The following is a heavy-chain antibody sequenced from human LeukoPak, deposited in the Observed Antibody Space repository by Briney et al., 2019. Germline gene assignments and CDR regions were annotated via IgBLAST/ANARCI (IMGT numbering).Heavy chain of an antibody. J-gene: IGHJ6*03. V-gene: IGHV1-2*02. Sequence: ASVKVSCKASGYTFTGYYMHWVRQAPGQGLEWMGWINPNSGGTNYAQKFQGRVTMTRDTSISTAYMELRSLRSDDTAVYYCARDGITGYGDYVIRYYYMDVWGKGTTVTVSS. CDR1: GYTFTGYY. CDR2: INPNSGGT. D-gene: IGHD4-17*01. CDR3: ARDGITGYGDYVIRYYYMDV.